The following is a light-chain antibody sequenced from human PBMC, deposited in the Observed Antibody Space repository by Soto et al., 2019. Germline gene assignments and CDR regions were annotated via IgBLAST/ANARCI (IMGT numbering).Light chain of an antibody. J-gene: IGLJ1*01. Sequence: QSVLTQPVSVSGSPGQSITISCTGTSSDVGSYNLVSWYQQHPGKAPKLMIYEGSKRPSGVSNRFSGSKSGNTASLTISGLQAEDEADYYCCSYAGSHYVFGTGTKLTVL. CDR3: CSYAGSHYV. CDR1: SSDVGSYNL. V-gene: IGLV2-23*01. CDR2: EGS.